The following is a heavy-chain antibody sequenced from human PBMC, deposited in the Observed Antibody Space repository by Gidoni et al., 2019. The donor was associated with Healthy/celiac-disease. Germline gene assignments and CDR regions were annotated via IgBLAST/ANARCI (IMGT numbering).Heavy chain of an antibody. J-gene: IGHJ6*02. D-gene: IGHD3-16*02. CDR3: ARGLRLGELSLVMDYGMDV. Sequence: QVQLQQWGAGLLKPSETLSLTFAVYGGSCSGYYWSWIRQPPGKGLEWIGEINHSGSTNYNPSLKSRVTISVDMSKNQFSLKLSSVTAADTAVYYCARGLRLGELSLVMDYGMDVWGQGTTVTVSS. CDR1: GGSCSGYY. V-gene: IGHV4-34*01. CDR2: INHSGST.